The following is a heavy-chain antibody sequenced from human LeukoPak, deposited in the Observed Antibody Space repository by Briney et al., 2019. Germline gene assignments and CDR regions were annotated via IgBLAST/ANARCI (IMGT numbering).Heavy chain of an antibody. V-gene: IGHV3-23*01. CDR1: GFTFSNYA. CDR2: IGGST. D-gene: IGHD1-26*01. Sequence: GSLRLSCAASGFTFSNYAMTWVRQAPGKGLEWVSAIGGSTYYADSVKGRFTISRDNSKNTLYLQMNSLRAEDTAVYYCAKITGAKSYDYWGQGTLVTVSS. CDR3: AKITGAKSYDY. J-gene: IGHJ4*02.